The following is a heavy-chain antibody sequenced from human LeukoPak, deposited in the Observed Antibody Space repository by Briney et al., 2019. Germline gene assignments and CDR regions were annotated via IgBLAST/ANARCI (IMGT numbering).Heavy chain of an antibody. CDR2: IYYSGST. V-gene: IGHV4-59*01. J-gene: IGHJ4*02. CDR3: ASIGYSSSWYYFDY. D-gene: IGHD6-13*01. Sequence: SETLSLTCTVSGGSISSYYWSWLRQPPGKGLEWIGYIYYSGSTNYSPSLKSRVTISVDTSKNQFSLKLSSVTAADTAVYYCASIGYSSSWYYFDYWGQGTLVTVSS. CDR1: GGSISSYY.